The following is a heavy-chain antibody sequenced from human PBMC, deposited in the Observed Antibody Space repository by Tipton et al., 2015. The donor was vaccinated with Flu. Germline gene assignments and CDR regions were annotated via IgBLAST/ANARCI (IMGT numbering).Heavy chain of an antibody. CDR3: ARRDYSNYVSEPKNWFDS. D-gene: IGHD4-11*01. Sequence: LRLSCSVSGDSIRSSNYYWGWIRQPPGKGLEWIGNIFHGGNTYHNPSLKTRVTISVDTSKNHFSLKLSSVTAADTAVYYCARRDYSNYVSEPKNWFDSWGQGALVIVSS. J-gene: IGHJ5*01. V-gene: IGHV4-39*07. CDR1: GDSIRSSNYY. CDR2: IFHGGNT.